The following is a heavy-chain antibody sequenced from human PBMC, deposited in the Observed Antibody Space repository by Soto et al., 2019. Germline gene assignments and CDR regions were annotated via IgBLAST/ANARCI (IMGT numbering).Heavy chain of an antibody. CDR1: GFTFSSFG. J-gene: IGHJ6*02. CDR3: ARDNCISTSCYSYYYYGMDV. Sequence: QVQLVESGGGVVQPGRSLRLSCAASGFTFSSFGMHWVRQAPGKGLEWVAVISYDGSNKYYSDSVKGRFTISRDNSKNTLFLQMNSLRAEDTAVYCCARDNCISTSCYSYYYYGMDVWGQGTTVTVSS. V-gene: IGHV3-30*03. CDR2: ISYDGSNK. D-gene: IGHD2-2*01.